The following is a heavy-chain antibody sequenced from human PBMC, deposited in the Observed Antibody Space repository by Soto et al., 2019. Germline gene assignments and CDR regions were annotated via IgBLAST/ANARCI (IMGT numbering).Heavy chain of an antibody. J-gene: IGHJ6*02. CDR1: GGSISGYH. Sequence: PSETLSLTCSISGGSISGYHWNWIRQPPGKGLEWIGYIYYSGSTNYDPSLKSRVTMSVDTPKNQFSLKLSSVTAADTAVYYCARRGYGPGFPYYYGMDVWGQGTTVTVSS. CDR2: IYYSGST. CDR3: ARRGYGPGFPYYYGMDV. V-gene: IGHV4-59*01. D-gene: IGHD3-10*01.